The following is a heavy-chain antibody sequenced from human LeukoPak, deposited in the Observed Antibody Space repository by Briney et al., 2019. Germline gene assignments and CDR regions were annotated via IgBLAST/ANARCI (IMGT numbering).Heavy chain of an antibody. CDR1: GGSFSGYY. J-gene: IGHJ5*02. V-gene: IGHV4-34*01. Sequence: SETLSLTCAVYGGSFSGYYWSWIRQPPGKGLEWIGEINHSGSTNYNPSLKSRVTISVDTSKNQFSLKLSSVTAADTAVYYCARGRYCSGGSCLGGKWFDRWGQGTLVTVSS. CDR3: ARGRYCSGGSCLGGKWFDR. D-gene: IGHD2-15*01. CDR2: INHSGST.